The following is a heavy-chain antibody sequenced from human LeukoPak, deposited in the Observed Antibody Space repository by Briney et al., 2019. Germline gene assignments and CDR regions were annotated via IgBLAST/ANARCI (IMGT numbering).Heavy chain of an antibody. V-gene: IGHV4-39*01. J-gene: IGHJ4*02. CDR2: IYYSGST. CDR1: GGSISSSSYY. CDR3: ARPRYYYGSSGPFDY. D-gene: IGHD3-22*01. Sequence: SETLSLTCTVSGGSISSSSYYWGWIRQPPGKGLEWIGSIYYSGSTYYNPSLKSRVTISVDTSKNQFSLKLSSVTAADTAVYYCARPRYYYGSSGPFDYWGQGTLVTVSS.